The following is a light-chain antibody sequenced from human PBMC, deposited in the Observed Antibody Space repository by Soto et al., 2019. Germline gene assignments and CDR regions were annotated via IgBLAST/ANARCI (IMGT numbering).Light chain of an antibody. V-gene: IGKV2-28*01. CDR1: QSLLHSNGYNY. J-gene: IGKJ4*01. CDR3: MQALQTPL. Sequence: DIVMTQSPLSLPVTPGEPASISCGSSQSLLHSNGYNYLDWYLQKPGQSPQLLIYLGSNRASGVPDRFSGSGSGTDFTLKISRVEAEDVGVYYCMQALQTPLFGGGTKVEIK. CDR2: LGS.